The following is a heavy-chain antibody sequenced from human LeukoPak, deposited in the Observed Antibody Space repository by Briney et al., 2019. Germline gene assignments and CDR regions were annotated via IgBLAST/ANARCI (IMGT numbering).Heavy chain of an antibody. CDR2: IWYDGSNK. J-gene: IGHJ4*02. CDR3: AKEPVWGSYRYYFDY. CDR1: GFTFSSYG. Sequence: GGSLRLSCAASGFTFSSYGMHWVRQAPGKGLELGAVIWYDGSNKYYADSVKGRFTISRDNSKNTLYLQMNSLRAEDTAVYYCAKEPVWGSYRYYFDYWGQGTLVTVSS. V-gene: IGHV3-33*06. D-gene: IGHD3-16*02.